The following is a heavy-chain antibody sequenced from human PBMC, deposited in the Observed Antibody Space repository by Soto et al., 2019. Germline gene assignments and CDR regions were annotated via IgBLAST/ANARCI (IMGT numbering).Heavy chain of an antibody. J-gene: IGHJ5*01. CDR2: ISYDETDI. D-gene: IGHD1-26*01. CDR3: AKDRAGGSAQRGGDWFDS. Sequence: QAGGSLRLSCASSGFIFSNYAMHWVRQAPGKGLEWVAVISYDETDIHYVDSVKGRFTISRDNSRNTLYLQMNSLRVEDTAVYSCAKDRAGGSAQRGGDWFDSWGQGILVTVSS. CDR1: GFIFSNYA. V-gene: IGHV3-30*18.